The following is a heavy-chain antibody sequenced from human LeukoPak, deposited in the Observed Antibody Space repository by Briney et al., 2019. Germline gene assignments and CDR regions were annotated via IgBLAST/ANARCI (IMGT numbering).Heavy chain of an antibody. V-gene: IGHV3-48*03. CDR3: AELGIPMIAAV. CDR2: ISSSGTTI. J-gene: IGHJ6*04. D-gene: IGHD3-22*01. Sequence: GGSLRLSCAASGFTFSIYEMNWVRQAPGKGLEWVSYISSSGTTIYYADSVKGRFTISRDNAKNSLYLQMNSLRAEDQAVYYCAELGIPMIAAVWGKGTTVTMSS. CDR1: GFTFSIYE.